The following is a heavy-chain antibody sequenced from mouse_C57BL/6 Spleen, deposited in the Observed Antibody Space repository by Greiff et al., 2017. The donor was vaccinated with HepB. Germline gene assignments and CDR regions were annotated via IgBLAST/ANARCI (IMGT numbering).Heavy chain of an antibody. CDR1: GYSITSGYY. CDR2: ISYDGSN. CDR3: ASGGSRLILYYYAMDD. V-gene: IGHV3-6*01. Sequence: EVQLQLSGPGLVKPSQSLSLPCSVTGYSITSGYYWNWIRQFPGNKLEWMGYISYDGSNNYNPTLKNRISIARDTSKNQFFLKLYSGTTEETAPYYCASGGSRLILYYYAMDDWGQGTSVTVSS. D-gene: IGHD2-3*01. J-gene: IGHJ4*01.